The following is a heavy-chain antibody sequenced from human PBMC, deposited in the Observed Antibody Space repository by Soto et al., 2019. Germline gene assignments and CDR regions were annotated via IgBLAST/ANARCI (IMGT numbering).Heavy chain of an antibody. V-gene: IGHV5-10-1*01. CDR2: IDPSDSYT. D-gene: IGHD3-22*01. CDR3: ARVVVPSRRTRWFDP. J-gene: IGHJ5*02. CDR1: GYSFTSYW. Sequence: GYSLKISCKGSGYSFTSYWISWVRQMPGKGLEWMGRIDPSDSYTNYSPSFQGHVTISADKSISTAYLQWSSLKASDTAMYYCARVVVPSRRTRWFDPWGQGTLVTVSA.